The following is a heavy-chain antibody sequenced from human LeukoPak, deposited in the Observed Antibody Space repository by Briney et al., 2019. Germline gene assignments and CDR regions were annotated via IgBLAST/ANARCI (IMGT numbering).Heavy chain of an antibody. J-gene: IGHJ4*02. Sequence: GGSLRLSCAASGFTVSSNYMSWVRQAPGKGLVWVSRINSDGSSTSYADSVKGRFTISRDNAKNTLYLQMNSLRAEDTAVYYCARQGYSGYDYLNKFFDYWGQGTLVTVSS. CDR1: GFTVSSNY. CDR3: ARQGYSGYDYLNKFFDY. D-gene: IGHD5-12*01. CDR2: INSDGSST. V-gene: IGHV3-74*01.